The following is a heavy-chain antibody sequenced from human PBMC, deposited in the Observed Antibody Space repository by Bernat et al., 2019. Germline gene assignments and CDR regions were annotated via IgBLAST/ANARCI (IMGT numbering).Heavy chain of an antibody. Sequence: QVQLQQWGAGLLKPSETLSLTCAVSDGAFSTYYWGWIRQPPGKGLEWIGEINHSGSTNYNPSLKIRVTMSVDTSRNRFSLKLSSVTAADSAIYFCARGGVDNSNYGGLFDSWGQGTLLTVSS. V-gene: IGHV4-34*02. CDR3: ARGGVDNSNYGGLFDS. J-gene: IGHJ4*02. D-gene: IGHD4-4*01. CDR1: DGAFSTYY. CDR2: INHSGST.